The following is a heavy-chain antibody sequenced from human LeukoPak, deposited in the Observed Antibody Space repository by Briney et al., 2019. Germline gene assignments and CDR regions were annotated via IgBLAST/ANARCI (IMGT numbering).Heavy chain of an antibody. V-gene: IGHV4-39*01. J-gene: IGHJ6*03. CDR3: ARLGYGGIYDYYYMDV. D-gene: IGHD4-23*01. CDR2: IYYSGST. Sequence: SETLSLTCTVSGGSISSSSYYWGWIRQPPGKGLEWIGSIYYSGSTYYNPSLKSRVTISVDTSKNQFSLKLSSVTAADTAVYYCARLGYGGIYDYYYMDVWGKGTTVTVSS. CDR1: GGSISSSSYY.